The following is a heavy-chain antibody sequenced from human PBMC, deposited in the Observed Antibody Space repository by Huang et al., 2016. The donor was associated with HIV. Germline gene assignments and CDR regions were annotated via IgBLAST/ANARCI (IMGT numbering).Heavy chain of an antibody. J-gene: IGHJ4*02. CDR1: EYTLTELS. CDR3: ATGFDVFFDF. V-gene: IGHV1-24*01. CDR2: FDPESGET. D-gene: IGHD3-9*01. Sequence: QVQLVQSRAEVKKPGASVKVSCKVSEYTLTELSIHWVRQPPGKGLEWVGGFDPESGETIYAQKFQGRVTMTEDTSTETAFMELSGLRPEDTAVYYCATGFDVFFDFWGQGTLVTVSS.